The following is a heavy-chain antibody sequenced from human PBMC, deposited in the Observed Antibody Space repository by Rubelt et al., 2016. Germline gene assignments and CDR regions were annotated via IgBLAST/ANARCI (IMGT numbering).Heavy chain of an antibody. D-gene: IGHD3-16*01. CDR2: IHHSGST. J-gene: IGHJ6*04. Sequence: QVQLQESSPGQLKPSETLSLICSVSGYSISDGYYWGWVRQTPTKGFEWIGNIHHSGSTNYNPSLGGRVSISLDTSKNQFSLKLTSVTAADTAVYFCARIGDTYYYYMDVWGKGTSVPVSS. V-gene: IGHV4-38-2*01. CDR1: GYSISDGYY. CDR3: ARIGDTYYYYMDV.